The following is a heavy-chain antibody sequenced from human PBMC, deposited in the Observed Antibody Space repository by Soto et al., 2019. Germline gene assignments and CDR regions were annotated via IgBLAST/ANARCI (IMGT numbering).Heavy chain of an antibody. Sequence: PGESLKISCKGSGYSFTSYWIGWVRQMPGKGLEWMGIIYPGDSDTRYSPSFQGQVTISADKSISTAYLQWSSLKASDTAMYYCASGIQLRCFDWNYGAFDIWGQGTMVTVSS. CDR2: IYPGDSDT. J-gene: IGHJ3*02. D-gene: IGHD3-9*01. CDR1: GYSFTSYW. V-gene: IGHV5-51*01. CDR3: ASGIQLRCFDWNYGAFDI.